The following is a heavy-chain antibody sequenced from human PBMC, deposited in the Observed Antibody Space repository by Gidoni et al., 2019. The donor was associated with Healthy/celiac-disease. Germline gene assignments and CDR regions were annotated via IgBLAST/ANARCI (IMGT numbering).Heavy chain of an antibody. J-gene: IGHJ6*02. CDR1: GYTFTSYG. Sequence: QVQLVQSGAEVKKPGASVKVSCKASGYTFTSYGISRVRQAPGQGLEWMGWISAYNGNTNYAQKLQGRVTMTTDTSTSTAYMELRSLRSDDTAVYYCARVFEARHDLVPYYYYYGMDVWGQGTTVTVSS. V-gene: IGHV1-18*04. CDR2: ISAYNGNT. CDR3: ARVFEARHDLVPYYYYYGMDV. D-gene: IGHD3-10*01.